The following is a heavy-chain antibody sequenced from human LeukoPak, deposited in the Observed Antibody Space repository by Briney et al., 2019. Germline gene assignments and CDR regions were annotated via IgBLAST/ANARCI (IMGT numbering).Heavy chain of an antibody. J-gene: IGHJ4*02. Sequence: GGSLRLSCAASGFTFSSYGMHWVRQAPGKGLEWVAVISYDGSNKYYADSVKGRFTISRDNSKNTLYLQMNSLRAEDTAVYYCARDEAAAGNFDYWGQGTLVTVSS. CDR2: ISYDGSNK. CDR3: ARDEAAAGNFDY. V-gene: IGHV3-30*03. D-gene: IGHD6-13*01. CDR1: GFTFSSYG.